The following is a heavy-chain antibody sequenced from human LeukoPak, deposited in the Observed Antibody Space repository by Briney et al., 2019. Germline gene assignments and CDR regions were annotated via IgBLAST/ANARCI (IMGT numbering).Heavy chain of an antibody. V-gene: IGHV4-4*07. D-gene: IGHD2-2*01. Sequence: SETLPLTCTVSGGSISSYYWSWIRQPAGKGLEWIGRIYTSGSTNYNPSLKSRVTMSVDTSKNQFSLKLSSVTAADTAVYYCARDQLVVVPAANNWFDPWGQGTLVTVSS. J-gene: IGHJ5*02. CDR2: IYTSGST. CDR1: GGSISSYY. CDR3: ARDQLVVVPAANNWFDP.